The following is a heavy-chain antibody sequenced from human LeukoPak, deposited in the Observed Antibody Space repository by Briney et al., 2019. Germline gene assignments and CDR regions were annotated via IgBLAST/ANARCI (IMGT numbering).Heavy chain of an antibody. CDR1: GFTFSTYS. Sequence: GGSLRLSCAASGFTFSTYSMNWVRQAPGKGLEWVSYISSSSSSRHYADSVKGRFTISRDNSKTTLSLQMNSLRVEDTAVYYCAKDGAYINYQYYFDSWGRGTLVTVSS. D-gene: IGHD4-11*01. J-gene: IGHJ4*02. CDR2: ISSSSSSR. CDR3: AKDGAYINYQYYFDS. V-gene: IGHV3-48*01.